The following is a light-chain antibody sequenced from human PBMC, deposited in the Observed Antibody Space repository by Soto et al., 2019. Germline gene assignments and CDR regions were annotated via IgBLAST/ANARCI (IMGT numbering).Light chain of an antibody. CDR3: QQYNSYSLT. V-gene: IGKV1-5*03. Sequence: DIQMTQSPSTLSASVGDRVTITCRASQSISSWLSWYQQKPGKAPKLLIYKASSLESGVPSRFSGSGSGTEFTLTISSLQPDDFATYYCQQYNSYSLTFGGGTKVEIK. J-gene: IGKJ4*01. CDR2: KAS. CDR1: QSISSW.